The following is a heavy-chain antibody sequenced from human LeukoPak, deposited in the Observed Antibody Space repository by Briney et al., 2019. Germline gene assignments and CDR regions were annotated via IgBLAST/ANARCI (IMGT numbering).Heavy chain of an antibody. CDR1: GYSFTTHW. J-gene: IGHJ4*02. CDR3: ARQGGSYQPFDY. CDR2: ISPGDSDT. Sequence: GESLKISCKGSGYSFTTHWIGWVRQMPGKGLEWMGTISPGDSDTRYSPSFQGQVTISVDKSISTAYVQWSSLQASDTAMYFCARQGGSYQPFDYWGQGTLVTVSS. V-gene: IGHV5-51*01. D-gene: IGHD1-26*01.